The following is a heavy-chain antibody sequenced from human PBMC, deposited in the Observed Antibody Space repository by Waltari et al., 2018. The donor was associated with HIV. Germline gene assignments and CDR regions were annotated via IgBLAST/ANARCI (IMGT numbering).Heavy chain of an antibody. CDR3: TRGNGHAFDL. CDR2: INSDGSST. Sequence: EVQLVESGGGSVQPGGSLRLSCAAPGFTVSSYWMFWVRQVPGKGLVWFSRINSDGSSTTYADSVKGRFTISRDNAKNTLYLQMNSLRAEDTAMYYCTRGNGHAFDLWGQGTMVTVSS. CDR1: GFTVSSYW. D-gene: IGHD2-8*01. V-gene: IGHV3-74*01. J-gene: IGHJ3*01.